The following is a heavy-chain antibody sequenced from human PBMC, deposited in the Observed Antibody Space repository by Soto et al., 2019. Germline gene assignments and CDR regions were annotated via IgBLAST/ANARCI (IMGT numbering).Heavy chain of an antibody. Sequence: EVQLVESGGGLVQPGGSLRLSCAASGFTFSSYWMHWVRQAPGKGLVWVSRINSDGSSTSYADTVKGRFTISRDNAKTTLYLKMNSLRAEDTAVYYCARGGVGRYCSSTSCYTGVCDYWGQGTLVTVSS. CDR1: GFTFSSYW. V-gene: IGHV3-74*01. J-gene: IGHJ4*02. CDR2: INSDGSST. D-gene: IGHD2-2*02. CDR3: ARGGVGRYCSSTSCYTGVCDY.